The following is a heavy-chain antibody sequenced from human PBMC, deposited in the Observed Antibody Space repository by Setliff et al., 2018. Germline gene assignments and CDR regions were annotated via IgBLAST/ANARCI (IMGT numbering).Heavy chain of an antibody. CDR1: GDSFTPYG. V-gene: IGHV1-69*13. CDR3: GSRQFPGGGNYYYFMDV. CDR2: IMPVFGTP. D-gene: IGHD1-1*01. J-gene: IGHJ6*03. Sequence: SVKVSCKASGDSFTPYGISWVRQAPGQGLEWMGGIMPVFGTPDYAQRFEGRVTISADETTTTAYLELSSLRSEDTGVYYCGSRQFPGGGNYYYFMDVWGKGTTVTVSS.